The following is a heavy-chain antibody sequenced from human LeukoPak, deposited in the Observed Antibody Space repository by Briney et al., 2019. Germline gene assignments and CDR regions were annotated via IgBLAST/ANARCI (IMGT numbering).Heavy chain of an antibody. CDR1: GFTFSSYW. CDR2: IKQDGSEN. Sequence: GGSLRLSRAASGFTFSSYWVNWVRQAPGKGLEWVANIKQDGSENYHVDSVKGRFTISRDNAKNSLYLQMNSLRAEDTAVYYCARGLPTGIDYFDYWGQGTLVTVSS. D-gene: IGHD2-21*01. J-gene: IGHJ4*02. CDR3: ARGLPTGIDYFDY. V-gene: IGHV3-7*01.